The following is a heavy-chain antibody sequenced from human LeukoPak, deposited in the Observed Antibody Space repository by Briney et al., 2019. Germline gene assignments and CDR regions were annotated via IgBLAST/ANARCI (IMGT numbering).Heavy chain of an antibody. CDR1: GGTFSSYA. V-gene: IGHV1-69*04. CDR2: IIPILGIA. Sequence: GASVKVSCKASGGTFSSYAISWVRQAPGQGLEWMGRIIPILGIANYAQKFQGRVTITADKSTSTAYMELSGLRSEDTAVYYCARGPYYYDSSGYYPYYFDYWGQGTLVTVSS. D-gene: IGHD3-22*01. J-gene: IGHJ4*02. CDR3: ARGPYYYDSSGYYPYYFDY.